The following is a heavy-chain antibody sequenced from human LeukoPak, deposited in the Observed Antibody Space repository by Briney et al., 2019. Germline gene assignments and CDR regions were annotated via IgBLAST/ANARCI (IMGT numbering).Heavy chain of an antibody. CDR3: ATEIINYDFWSLGY. D-gene: IGHD3-3*01. CDR1: GYTLTELS. J-gene: IGHJ4*02. Sequence: ASVKVSCRVSGYTLTELSMHWVRQAPGKGLEWMGGFDPEDGETIYAQKFQGRVTMTEDTSTDTAYMELSSLRSEDTAVYYCATEIINYDFWSLGYWGQGTLVTVSS. CDR2: FDPEDGET. V-gene: IGHV1-24*01.